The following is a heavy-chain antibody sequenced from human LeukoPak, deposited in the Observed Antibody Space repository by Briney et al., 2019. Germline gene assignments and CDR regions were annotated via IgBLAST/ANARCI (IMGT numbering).Heavy chain of an antibody. D-gene: IGHD3-10*01. J-gene: IGHJ6*03. Sequence: PGGSLRLSCAASGFTFSSYEMNWVRQAPGKGLEWVSSISSSSSYIYYADSVKGRFTISRDNAKNSLYLQMNSLRAEDTAVYYCAKDPYYGSGSYYYYYYMDVWGKGTTVTISS. CDR1: GFTFSSYE. V-gene: IGHV3-21*01. CDR3: AKDPYYGSGSYYYYYYMDV. CDR2: ISSSSSYI.